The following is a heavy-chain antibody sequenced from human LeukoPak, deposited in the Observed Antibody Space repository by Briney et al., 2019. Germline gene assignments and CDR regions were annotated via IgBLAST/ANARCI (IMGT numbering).Heavy chain of an antibody. J-gene: IGHJ3*02. V-gene: IGHV3-53*01. D-gene: IGHD2-2*01. Sequence: GGSLRLSCAASGFTVSDHYMSWVRQAPGQGLESVSLIYSGGTTLYADSVKGRFTISRDNSKNTLYLQMNSLRAEDTAVYYCARDQHQGAFDMWGQGTMVIVSS. CDR1: GFTVSDHY. CDR3: ARDQHQGAFDM. CDR2: IYSGGTT.